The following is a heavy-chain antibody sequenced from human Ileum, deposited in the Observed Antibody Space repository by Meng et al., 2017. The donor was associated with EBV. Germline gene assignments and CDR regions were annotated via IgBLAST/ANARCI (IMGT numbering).Heavy chain of an antibody. CDR3: WGDLHYGLY. CDR2: IRTKAENYAT. J-gene: IGHJ4*02. Sequence: EVLLVESGGGLVQPGGSLKLSCEVSGFTFSGSAMHWVRQAAGKGLEWVGRIRTKAENYATLYGASVKGRFTISRDDSNNSTYLQMNSLKTEGTAVYYCWGDLHYGLYWSQGTLVTVSS. CDR1: GFTFSGSA. V-gene: IGHV3-73*02. D-gene: IGHD3-10*01.